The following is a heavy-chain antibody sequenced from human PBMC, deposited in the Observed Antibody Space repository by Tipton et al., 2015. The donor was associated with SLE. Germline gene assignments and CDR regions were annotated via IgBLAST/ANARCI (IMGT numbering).Heavy chain of an antibody. Sequence: TLSLTCTVSGGPISSHYWSWIRQPPGKGLDGIGYIYYSGSTNYNPSLKSRATISVETSKNQFSLKLSSVTAAATAVYYCARDGGIFGVDGYYYCGMAVWGQGTTVTVSS. D-gene: IGHD3-3*01. CDR2: IYYSGST. J-gene: IGHJ6*02. CDR1: GGPISSHY. V-gene: IGHV4-59*11. CDR3: ARDGGIFGVDGYYYCGMAV.